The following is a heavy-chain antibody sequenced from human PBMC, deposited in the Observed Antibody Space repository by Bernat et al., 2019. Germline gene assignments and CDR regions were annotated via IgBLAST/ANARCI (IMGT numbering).Heavy chain of an antibody. D-gene: IGHD3-22*01. V-gene: IGHV1-2*04. J-gene: IGHJ3*02. CDR1: GYTFTGYY. CDR2: INPNSGGT. Sequence: QVQLVQSGAEVKKPGASVKVSCKASGYTFTGYYMHWVRQAPGQGLEWMGWINPNSGGTNYAQKFQGWVALTRATSISTAYMELSRLRSDDTAVYYCARERADYYDSSGHDAFDIWGQGTMVTVSS. CDR3: ARERADYYDSSGHDAFDI.